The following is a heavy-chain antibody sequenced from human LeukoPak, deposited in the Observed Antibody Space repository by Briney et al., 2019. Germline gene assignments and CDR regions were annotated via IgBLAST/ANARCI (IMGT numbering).Heavy chain of an antibody. CDR2: IYHNGST. J-gene: IGHJ5*02. CDR1: GASISSGGYS. D-gene: IGHD5-24*01. V-gene: IGHV4-30-2*01. CDR3: ARVPSDGLNWFDP. Sequence: SETLSLTCAVSGASISSGGYSWSWIRQPPGKGLECIGYIYHNGSTYYNPSLKSRVTISVDRSKNQFSLKLNSVTAADTAVYYCARVPSDGLNWFDPWGQGTLVTVSS.